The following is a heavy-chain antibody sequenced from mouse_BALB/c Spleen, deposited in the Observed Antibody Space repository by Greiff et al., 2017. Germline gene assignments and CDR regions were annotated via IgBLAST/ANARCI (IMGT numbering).Heavy chain of an antibody. CDR1: GFAFSSYD. Sequence: EVMLVESGGGLVKPGGSLKLSCAASGFAFSSYDMSWVRQTPEKRLEWVAYISSGGGSTYYPDTVKGRFTISRDNAKNTLYLQMSSLKSEDTAMYYCARHVDGYYFDYWGQGTTLTVSS. CDR3: ARHVDGYYFDY. V-gene: IGHV5-12-1*01. D-gene: IGHD2-3*01. CDR2: ISSGGGST. J-gene: IGHJ2*01.